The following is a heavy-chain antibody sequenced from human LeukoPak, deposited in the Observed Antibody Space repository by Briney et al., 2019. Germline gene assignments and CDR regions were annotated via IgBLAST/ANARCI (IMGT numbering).Heavy chain of an antibody. Sequence: SLRLSCAASGCTFDDYAMHWVRQAPGKGLEGVSGISWNTGSIGYADSVKGRFTTSRDNAKNSLYLQMNSLRAEDTALYYCAKDRNYYDSSGSFDYWGQGTLVTVSS. D-gene: IGHD3-22*01. V-gene: IGHV3-9*01. CDR2: ISWNTGSI. CDR1: GCTFDDYA. CDR3: AKDRNYYDSSGSFDY. J-gene: IGHJ4*02.